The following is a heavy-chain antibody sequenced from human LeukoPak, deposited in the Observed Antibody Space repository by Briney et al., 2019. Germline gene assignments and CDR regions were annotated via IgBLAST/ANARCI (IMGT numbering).Heavy chain of an antibody. V-gene: IGHV3-48*03. CDR2: ISSSGSTI. J-gene: IGHJ4*02. CDR3: ERDAPRVVGALDY. D-gene: IGHD1-26*01. CDR1: GFTFSSYE. Sequence: GGSLRLSCAASGFTFSSYEMNWVRQAPGKGLEWVSYISSSGSTIYYADSVKGRFTISRDNAKNSLYRQMNSLRAEDTAVYYCERDAPRVVGALDYWGQGTLVTVSS.